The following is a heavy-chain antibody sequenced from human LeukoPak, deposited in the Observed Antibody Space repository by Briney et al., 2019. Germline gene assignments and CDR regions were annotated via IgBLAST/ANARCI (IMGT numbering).Heavy chain of an antibody. D-gene: IGHD6-25*01. Sequence: PGGSLRLSCAASGFTFSSYWMHWVRQAPGKGLEWVSVIYSGGSTYYADSVKGRFTISRDNSKNTLYLQMNSLRAEDTAVYYCARDQRPRAYYYGMDVWGQGTTVTVSS. CDR3: ARDQRPRAYYYGMDV. CDR2: IYSGGST. V-gene: IGHV3-66*01. J-gene: IGHJ6*02. CDR1: GFTFSSYW.